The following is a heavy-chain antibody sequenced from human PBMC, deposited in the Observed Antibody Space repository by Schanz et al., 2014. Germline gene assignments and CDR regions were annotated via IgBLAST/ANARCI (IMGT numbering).Heavy chain of an antibody. Sequence: QVQLVQSAPEVKKPGASVKVSCQASGYTLKYHAMHWVRQAPGQGLEWMGWISGYNGDTNYAPKFQDRVTMTTDTSTGITSLELRNLKSDDTAVYYCARDRVSFVRGPLGVDWGQGTQVIVSS. CDR1: GYTLKYHA. V-gene: IGHV1-18*01. J-gene: IGHJ4*02. CDR3: ARDRVSFVRGPLGVD. D-gene: IGHD3-10*01. CDR2: ISGYNGDT.